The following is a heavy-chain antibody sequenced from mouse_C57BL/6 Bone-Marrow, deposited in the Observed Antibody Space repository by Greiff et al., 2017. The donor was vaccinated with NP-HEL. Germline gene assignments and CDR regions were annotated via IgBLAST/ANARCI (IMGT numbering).Heavy chain of an antibody. CDR1: GYTFTSYG. V-gene: IGHV1-81*01. CDR3: ARDYDYDDGGGCYAVDY. J-gene: IGHJ4*01. D-gene: IGHD2-4*01. CDR2: IYPRSGNT. Sequence: VQLQQSGAELARPGASVKLSCKASGYTFTSYGISWVKQRTGQGLEWIGEIYPRSGNTYYTEKFKGKATLTADKSSSTAYMELRSLTSEDAAVYFCARDYDYDDGGGCYAVDYWGQGTSVTVSS.